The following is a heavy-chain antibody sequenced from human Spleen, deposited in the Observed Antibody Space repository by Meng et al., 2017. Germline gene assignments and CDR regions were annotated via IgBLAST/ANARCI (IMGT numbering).Heavy chain of an antibody. CDR3: AKEWVAGTLFY. V-gene: IGHV3-23*01. Sequence: EVQLLESGGGLVQPGGSLRLSCAASGLTFSTYAMSWVRQAPGKGLEWVSAISDSGDSTFYADSVKGRFTISRDNSKNTLYLQMNSLRAEDTAVYYCAKEWVAGTLFYWGQGTLVTVSS. CDR2: ISDSGDST. D-gene: IGHD6-19*01. J-gene: IGHJ4*02. CDR1: GLTFSTYA.